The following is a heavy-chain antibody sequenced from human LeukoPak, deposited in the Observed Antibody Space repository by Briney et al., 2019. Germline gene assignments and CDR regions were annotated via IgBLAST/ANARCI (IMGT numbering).Heavy chain of an antibody. J-gene: IGHJ4*02. V-gene: IGHV3-23*01. Sequence: GASLRLSCAASGFTFSSYAMSWVRQAPGKGLEWVSAISGSGGSTYYADSVKGRFTISRDNSKNTLYLQMNSLRAEDTAVHYCAKARQGLRLGESDYWGQGTLVTVSS. CDR2: ISGSGGST. CDR3: AKARQGLRLGESDY. CDR1: GFTFSSYA. D-gene: IGHD3-16*01.